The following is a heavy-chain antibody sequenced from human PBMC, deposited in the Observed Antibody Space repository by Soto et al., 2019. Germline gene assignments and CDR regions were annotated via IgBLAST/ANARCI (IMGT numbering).Heavy chain of an antibody. CDR1: GFTFSSYG. J-gene: IGHJ6*02. V-gene: IGHV3-33*01. D-gene: IGHD2-8*02. CDR3: ARTQVVYAPRYGMDV. CDR2: IWYDGSNK. Sequence: QVQLVESGGGVVQPGRSLRLSCAASGFTFSSYGMHWVRQAPGKGLEWVAVIWYDGSNKYYADSVKGRFTISRDNSKNTLYLQMNSLSAEDTAVYYCARTQVVYAPRYGMDVWGQGTTVTVSS.